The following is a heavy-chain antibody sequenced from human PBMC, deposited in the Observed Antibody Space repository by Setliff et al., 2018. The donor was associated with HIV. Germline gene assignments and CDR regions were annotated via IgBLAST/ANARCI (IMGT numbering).Heavy chain of an antibody. CDR2: IYYSGST. CDR1: GGSIKSSSDY. V-gene: IGHV4-39*01. Sequence: NPSETLSLTCTVSGGSIKSSSDYWGWIRQPPGKGLEWIGTIYYSGSTYYNPSLKGRITISVFTSSQQLSLTLTSVTPADTAVYYCARLRAAGTVHYFDPWGQGTQVTVSS. D-gene: IGHD6-13*01. J-gene: IGHJ5*02. CDR3: ARLRAAGTVHYFDP.